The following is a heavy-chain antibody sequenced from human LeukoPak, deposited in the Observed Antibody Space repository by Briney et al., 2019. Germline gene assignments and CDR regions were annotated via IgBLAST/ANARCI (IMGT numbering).Heavy chain of an antibody. V-gene: IGHV3-30-3*01. Sequence: GGSLRLSCAASGFTFSSYAMHWVRQAPGKGLEWVAVISYDGSNKYYADSVKGRFTISRDNSKNTLYLQMNSLRAEDTAVYYCARDLVDYSNYEHDWRWVFDYWGQGTLVTVSS. J-gene: IGHJ4*02. CDR3: ARDLVDYSNYEHDWRWVFDY. CDR2: ISYDGSNK. D-gene: IGHD4-11*01. CDR1: GFTFSSYA.